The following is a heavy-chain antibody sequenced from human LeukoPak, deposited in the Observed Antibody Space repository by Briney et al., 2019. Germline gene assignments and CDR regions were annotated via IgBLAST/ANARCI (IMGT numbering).Heavy chain of an antibody. V-gene: IGHV3-23*01. Sequence: GGSLRLSCAASGFTFSSYSMNWVRQAPGKGLEWVSAISGSGGSTYYADSVKGRFTISRDNSKNTLYLQMNSLRAEDTAVYYCAKMGQEAGYSSSWLDYFDYWGQGTLVTVSS. CDR3: AKMGQEAGYSSSWLDYFDY. CDR1: GFTFSSYS. J-gene: IGHJ4*02. D-gene: IGHD6-13*01. CDR2: ISGSGGST.